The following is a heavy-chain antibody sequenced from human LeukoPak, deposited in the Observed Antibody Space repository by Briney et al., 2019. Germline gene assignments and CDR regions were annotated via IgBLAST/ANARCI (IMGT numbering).Heavy chain of an antibody. CDR1: GFTFSTYW. V-gene: IGHV3-74*01. CDR3: ARSDYFHD. CDR2: IKNDGTTT. J-gene: IGHJ4*02. Sequence: EPGGSLRLSCAASGFTFSTYWMHWVRQAPGKGLVWVSRIKNDGTTTYYADSVKGRFTISRDNARNTLYLQMNSLRAEDTAVYYCARSDYFHDWGQGALVTVSS.